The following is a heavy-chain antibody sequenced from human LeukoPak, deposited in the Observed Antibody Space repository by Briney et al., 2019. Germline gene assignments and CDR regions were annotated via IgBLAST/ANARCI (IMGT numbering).Heavy chain of an antibody. CDR3: AKDQSASGATGY. D-gene: IGHD1-26*01. CDR2: ISGSGGST. Sequence: GGSLRLSCAASGFTFRSYAMSWVRQAPGKGLEWDSAISGSGGSTYYAYSVKGRFTISRDNSKNTLYLQMNSLRAEDTAVYYCAKDQSASGATGYWGQGTLVTVSS. J-gene: IGHJ4*02. V-gene: IGHV3-23*01. CDR1: GFTFRSYA.